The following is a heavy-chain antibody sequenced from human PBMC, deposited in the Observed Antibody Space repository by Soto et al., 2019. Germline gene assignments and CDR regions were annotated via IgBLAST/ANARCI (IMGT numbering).Heavy chain of an antibody. V-gene: IGHV1-69*01. CDR3: AVHYDRSPIGYFPH. D-gene: IGHD3-22*01. J-gene: IGHJ1*01. CDR1: GGTFSSYA. CDR2: MIPIFGTA. Sequence: QVQLVQSGAEVKKPGSSVKVSCKASGGTFSSYAISWVRQAPGQGLEWMGGMIPIFGTANYAQKSQGRVTITADESTSTAYMELSSLRSEATAVYYCAVHYDRSPIGYFPHWGQGTLVTVSS.